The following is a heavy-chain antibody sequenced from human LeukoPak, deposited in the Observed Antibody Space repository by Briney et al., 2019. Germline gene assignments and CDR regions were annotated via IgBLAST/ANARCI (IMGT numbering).Heavy chain of an antibody. CDR2: IKQDGSEK. D-gene: IGHD2-2*01. V-gene: IGHV3-7*01. Sequence: HAGGSLRLSCAASGFTFSSYAMSWVRQAPGKGLEWVANIKQDGSEKYYVDSVKGRFTISRDNAKNSLSLQMNSLRAEDTAVYYCARSGWGLGYCSSTTCYAAAFDIWGQGTMVTVSS. CDR3: ARSGWGLGYCSSTTCYAAAFDI. CDR1: GFTFSSYA. J-gene: IGHJ3*02.